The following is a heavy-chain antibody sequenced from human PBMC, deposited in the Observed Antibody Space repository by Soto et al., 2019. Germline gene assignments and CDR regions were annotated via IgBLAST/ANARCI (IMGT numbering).Heavy chain of an antibody. V-gene: IGHV4-4*02. D-gene: IGHD2-15*01. Sequence: QVHLQESGPGLVKPSGTLSLTCAVSGGSISTNNWWIWIRQSPRKGLEWIGEIYHSESTNYNPSLKRRATISVDKSKNHFSLNLGSVTAADTAVYYCARDLVGTTPAFDIWGQGTLVTVSP. CDR1: GGSISTNNW. CDR2: IYHSEST. CDR3: ARDLVGTTPAFDI. J-gene: IGHJ4*02.